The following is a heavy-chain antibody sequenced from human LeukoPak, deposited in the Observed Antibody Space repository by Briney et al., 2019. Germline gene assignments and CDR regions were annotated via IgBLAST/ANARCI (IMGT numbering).Heavy chain of an antibody. D-gene: IGHD2-2*01. V-gene: IGHV1-18*01. J-gene: IGHJ6*02. CDR3: AKAPRHCSSTSCYVDYYYYGMDV. Sequence: ASVKVSCKASGYTFTSYGISWVRQAPGQGLEWMGWISGYNGNTNYAQELQGRVTMTTDTSTSTAYMNLRSLRSVDTAVYYCAKAPRHCSSTSCYVDYYYYGMDVWGQGTSVTVSS. CDR1: GYTFTSYG. CDR2: ISGYNGNT.